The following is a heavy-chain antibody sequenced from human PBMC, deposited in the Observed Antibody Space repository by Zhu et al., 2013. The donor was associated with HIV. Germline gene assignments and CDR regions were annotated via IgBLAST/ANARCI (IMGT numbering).Heavy chain of an antibody. D-gene: IGHD6-6*01. J-gene: IGHJ6*02. Sequence: QVQLVQSGAEVKKPGSSVKVSCKASGGTFSSYAISWVRQAPGQGLEWMGGIIPIFGTANYAQKFQGRVTITADESTSTAYMELSSLRSEDTAVYYCARDLDSSSSYLAYGMDVWGQGTTVTVSS. CDR2: IIPIFGTA. CDR3: ARDLDSSSSYLAYGMDV. CDR1: GGTFSSYA. V-gene: IGHV1-69*01.